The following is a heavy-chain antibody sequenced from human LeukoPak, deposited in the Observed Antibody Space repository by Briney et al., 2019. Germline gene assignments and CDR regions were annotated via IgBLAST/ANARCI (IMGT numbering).Heavy chain of an antibody. CDR1: GFTFSRYW. CDR3: ARDHPPGIRYFDSKYGMDV. Sequence: GGSLRLSCAGSGFTFSRYWMSWVRQAPGKGLEWVANIKQDEGEKYYVDSVKGRFTISRDNAKNSLFLEMNSLRAEDTAVYYFARDHPPGIRYFDSKYGMDVWGEGTTATVP. J-gene: IGHJ6*02. CDR2: IKQDEGEK. D-gene: IGHD3-9*01. V-gene: IGHV3-7*03.